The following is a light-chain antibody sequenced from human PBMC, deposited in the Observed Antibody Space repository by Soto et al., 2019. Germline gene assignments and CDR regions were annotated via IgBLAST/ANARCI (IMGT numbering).Light chain of an antibody. V-gene: IGKV3-20*01. Sequence: EIVLTQSPGTLSFSPGERATLSCRASQSVSSRYLAWYQQKPGQAPRLLIYDASYRAPGIPDRFSGSGSGTEFTLTISRLEPEDFAVYYCQQYGSSYTFGPGTKVDIK. CDR2: DAS. CDR1: QSVSSRY. J-gene: IGKJ3*01. CDR3: QQYGSSYT.